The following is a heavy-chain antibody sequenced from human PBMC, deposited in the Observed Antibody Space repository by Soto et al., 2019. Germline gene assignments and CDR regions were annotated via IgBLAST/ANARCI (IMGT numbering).Heavy chain of an antibody. V-gene: IGHV3-48*02. CDR1: GFRFSDHS. D-gene: IGHD2-21*02. J-gene: IGHJ4*02. CDR2: ISSSSDNI. Sequence: VGSLRLSCVASGFRFSDHSMTRVRQSPGKGLQWIAYISSSSDNIYYAESVRGRFTVSRDNAKNALFLQMNSLRDDDTATYYCARLPKGSLVTAWGQGTRVTVSS. CDR3: ARLPKGSLVTA.